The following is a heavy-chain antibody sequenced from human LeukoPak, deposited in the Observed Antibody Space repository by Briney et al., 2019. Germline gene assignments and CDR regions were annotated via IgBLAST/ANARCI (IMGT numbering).Heavy chain of an antibody. Sequence: PGGSLRLSCAASGFTFSSYAMHWVRQAPGKGLEWVAVISYDGSNKYYADSVKGRFTISRDNSKNTLYLQMNSLRAEDTAVYYCARERQQFDYWGQGTLVTVSS. D-gene: IGHD6-13*01. CDR2: ISYDGSNK. V-gene: IGHV3-30-3*01. CDR3: ARERQQFDY. CDR1: GFTFSSYA. J-gene: IGHJ4*02.